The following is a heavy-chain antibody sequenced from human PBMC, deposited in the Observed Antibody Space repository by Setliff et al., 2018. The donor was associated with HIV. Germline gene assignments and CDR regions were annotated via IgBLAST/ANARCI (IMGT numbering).Heavy chain of an antibody. CDR2: IYTSGST. D-gene: IGHD3-22*01. V-gene: IGHV4-4*08. Sequence: LSLTCTVSGASITSHYWSWIRQSPGRELEWIGYIYTSGSTNYNPSLKSRVTISVDTSKNQFSLRLNSVTAADTAIYYCARDRYDSSGYRNRALDIWGQGTMVTVSS. CDR1: GASITSHY. J-gene: IGHJ3*02. CDR3: ARDRYDSSGYRNRALDI.